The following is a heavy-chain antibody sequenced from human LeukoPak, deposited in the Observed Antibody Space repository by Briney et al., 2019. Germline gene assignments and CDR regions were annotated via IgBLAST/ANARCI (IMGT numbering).Heavy chain of an antibody. J-gene: IGHJ4*02. CDR2: IRYDGGDK. Sequence: GGSLRLSCAASGFTFDSYDMHWVRQAPGKGLEWVAFIRYDGGDKYYVDSVKGRFTISRDNSKNTLYLQMSSLRAEDTAVYYCANPRLYWGQGTLVTVSS. CDR3: ANPRLY. CDR1: GFTFDSYD. V-gene: IGHV3-30*02.